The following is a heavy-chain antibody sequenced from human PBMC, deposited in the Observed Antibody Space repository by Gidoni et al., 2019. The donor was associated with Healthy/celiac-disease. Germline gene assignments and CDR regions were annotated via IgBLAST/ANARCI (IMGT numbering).Heavy chain of an antibody. Sequence: QVQLVESGGGVVQPGRSLRLSCAASGFTFSSYGMHWVRQAPGKGLEWVAVIWYDGSNKYYADSVKGRFTISRDNSKNTLYLQMNSLRAEDTAVYYCARAGSYCSGGSGCVHFDYWGQGTLVTVSS. CDR2: IWYDGSNK. V-gene: IGHV3-33*01. J-gene: IGHJ4*02. CDR1: GFTFSSYG. CDR3: ARAGSYCSGGSGCVHFDY. D-gene: IGHD2-15*01.